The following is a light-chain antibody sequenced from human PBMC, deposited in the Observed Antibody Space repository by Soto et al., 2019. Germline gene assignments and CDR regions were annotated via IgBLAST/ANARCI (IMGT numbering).Light chain of an antibody. V-gene: IGKV1-5*03. CDR1: QSISNR. Sequence: DIQMTQFPSTLSASVGDRVTITCRASQSISNRLAWFQQKSGEAPNLLIHKASSLESGVPSRFSGSGSGTEFTLTISSLQPDGFATYYCQQYNTYSWTFGQGTKV. J-gene: IGKJ1*01. CDR2: KAS. CDR3: QQYNTYSWT.